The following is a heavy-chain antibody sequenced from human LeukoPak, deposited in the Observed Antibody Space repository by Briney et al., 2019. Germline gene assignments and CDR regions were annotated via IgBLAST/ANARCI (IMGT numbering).Heavy chain of an antibody. V-gene: IGHV1-69*13. Sequence: SVKVSCKASGGTFSSYAISWVRQAPGQGLEWMGGIIPMFGTANYAQMFQGRVTITADESTSTAYMELSSLRSEDTAAYYCARLDYYGSGSYYQHNWFDPWGQGTLVTVSS. CDR3: ARLDYYGSGSYYQHNWFDP. CDR1: GGTFSSYA. D-gene: IGHD3-10*01. CDR2: IIPMFGTA. J-gene: IGHJ5*02.